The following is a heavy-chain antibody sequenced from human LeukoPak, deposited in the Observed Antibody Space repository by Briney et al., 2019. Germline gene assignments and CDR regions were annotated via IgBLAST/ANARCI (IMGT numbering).Heavy chain of an antibody. D-gene: IGHD6-19*01. CDR2: IYSGGST. J-gene: IGHJ3*02. V-gene: IGHV3-66*01. Sequence: GGSLRLSCAASGFTVSSNYMSWVRQAPGKGLEWVSVIYSGGSTYYADSVKGRFTISRDNSKNTLYLQMNSLRAEDTAVYYCARALAVAGYYRYAFDIWGQGTMVTVSS. CDR3: ARALAVAGYYRYAFDI. CDR1: GFTVSSNY.